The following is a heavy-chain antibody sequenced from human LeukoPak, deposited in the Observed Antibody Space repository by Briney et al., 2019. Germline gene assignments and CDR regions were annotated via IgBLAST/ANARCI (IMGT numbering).Heavy chain of an antibody. J-gene: IGHJ4*02. Sequence: PSETLSLTCTVSGGSISSGSYYWGWIRQPPGKGLEWIGSIYYSGSTYYNPSLKSRVTISVDTSKNQFSLKLSSVTAADTAVYYCARLDGGWELNLDYWGQGTLVTVSS. CDR2: IYYSGST. V-gene: IGHV4-39*01. D-gene: IGHD1-26*01. CDR3: ARLDGGWELNLDY. CDR1: GGSISSGSYY.